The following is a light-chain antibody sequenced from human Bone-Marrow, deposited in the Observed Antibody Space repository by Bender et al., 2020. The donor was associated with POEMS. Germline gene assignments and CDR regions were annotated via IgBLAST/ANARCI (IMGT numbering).Light chain of an antibody. CDR3: SSYTTSGTVV. Sequence: QSALTQPASVSGSPGQSITIPCTGTPSDIGDHNYVSWYQKHPGKAPKLMIFDVTNRPSGVSNRFSGSKSGNKASLTISGLQAEDEGDYYCSSYTTSGTVVFGGGTKLTVL. J-gene: IGLJ3*02. CDR1: PSDIGDHNY. CDR2: DVT. V-gene: IGLV2-14*03.